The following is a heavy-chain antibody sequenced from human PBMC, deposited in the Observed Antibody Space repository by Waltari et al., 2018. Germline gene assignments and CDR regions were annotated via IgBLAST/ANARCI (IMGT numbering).Heavy chain of an antibody. D-gene: IGHD2-21*01. CDR2: ITHSGST. CDR1: GGSFNFYY. Sequence: QVLLQQWGAGLLKPSETLSLTCAVYGGSFNFYYWSWIRKPPGAGLEWIGEITHSGSTNYNPSLKSRVSISVDTPNNQFSLKLTSVTAADTAAYYCARRGYCGIDCYSNYFDFWGQGTLVTVSS. CDR3: ARRGYCGIDCYSNYFDF. V-gene: IGHV4-34*01. J-gene: IGHJ4*02.